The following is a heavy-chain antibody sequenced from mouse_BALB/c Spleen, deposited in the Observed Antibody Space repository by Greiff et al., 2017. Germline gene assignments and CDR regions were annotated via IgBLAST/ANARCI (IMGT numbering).Heavy chain of an antibody. CDR1: GFTFSSFG. CDR2: ISSGSSTI. CDR3: ASGKTFYYAMDY. V-gene: IGHV5-17*02. J-gene: IGHJ4*01. Sequence: EVQLVESGGGLVQPGGSRKLSCAASGFTFSSFGMHWVRQAPEKGLEWVAYISSGSSTIYYADTVKGRFTISRDNPKNTLFLQMTSLRSEDTAMYYCASGKTFYYAMDYWGQGTSVTVSS. D-gene: IGHD2-1*01.